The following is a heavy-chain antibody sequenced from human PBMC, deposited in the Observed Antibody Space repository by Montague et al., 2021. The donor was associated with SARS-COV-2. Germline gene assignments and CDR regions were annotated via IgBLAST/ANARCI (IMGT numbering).Heavy chain of an antibody. D-gene: IGHD6-19*01. Sequence: SETLSLTCTVSGGSISSYYWSWIRQPPGKGLEWMGYIYYSWSTNYNPSLKSRVTISVDTSKNQFSLKLSSVTAADTAVYYCAGGSGWRGNAFDIWGQGTMVTVSS. J-gene: IGHJ3*02. CDR3: AGGSGWRGNAFDI. CDR1: GGSISSYY. CDR2: IYYSWST. V-gene: IGHV4-59*01.